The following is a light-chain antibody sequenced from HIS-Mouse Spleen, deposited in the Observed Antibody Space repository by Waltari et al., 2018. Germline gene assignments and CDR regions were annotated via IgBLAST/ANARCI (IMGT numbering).Light chain of an antibody. Sequence: DIQMTQSPSAMSASVGDRVTITCRASQGISNYLAWFQQKPGKVPKLLSYAASSLQSRVPSRFSGSGSGTEFTLTISSLQPEDFATYYCLQHNSYPQTFGQGTKVEIK. CDR2: AAS. CDR1: QGISNY. CDR3: LQHNSYPQT. V-gene: IGKV1-17*03. J-gene: IGKJ1*01.